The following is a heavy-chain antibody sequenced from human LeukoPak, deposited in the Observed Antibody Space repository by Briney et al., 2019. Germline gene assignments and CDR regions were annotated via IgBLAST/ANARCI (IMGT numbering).Heavy chain of an antibody. J-gene: IGHJ4*02. CDR2: IIPILGIA. CDR3: ARTTYYDFWSGYY. D-gene: IGHD3-3*01. Sequence: SVKVSCKASGGTFSSYAISWVRQAPGQGLEWMGRIIPILGIANYAQKFQGRVTITADKSTSTAYMELSSLRSEDTAVYYCARTTYYDFWSGYYWGRGTLVTVSS. V-gene: IGHV1-69*04. CDR1: GGTFSSYA.